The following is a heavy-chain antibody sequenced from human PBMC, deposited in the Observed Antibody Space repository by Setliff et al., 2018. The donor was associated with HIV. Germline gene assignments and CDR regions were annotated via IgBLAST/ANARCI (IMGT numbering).Heavy chain of an antibody. J-gene: IGHJ6*02. Sequence: GGSLRLSCETSGFIFTNAWMSWVRQAPGEGLEWVSAILSTGERTFYADSVKGRFTISRDNSKNTVYLQMNSLRAEDTAVYYCAKGFQRFYYYYGMDVWGQGTTVTVSS. CDR3: AKGFQRFYYYYGMDV. CDR1: GFIFTNAW. CDR2: ILSTGERT. V-gene: IGHV3-23*01.